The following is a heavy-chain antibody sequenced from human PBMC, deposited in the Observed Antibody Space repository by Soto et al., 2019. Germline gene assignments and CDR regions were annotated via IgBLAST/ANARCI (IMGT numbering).Heavy chain of an antibody. CDR2: IHYSGTT. V-gene: IGHV4-59*01. CDR1: GGSMRNYF. CDR3: AAGEANSRNLAPYYLDF. D-gene: IGHD6-13*01. J-gene: IGHJ4*02. Sequence: KPSETLSLTCTVSGGSMRNYFWTWIRQPPGKGLEWIGYIHYSGTTSFFPSYNPSLRSRVTISEDTSKNQFSLKLLSVTTADTAVYFCAAGEANSRNLAPYYLDFWGQGTLVTVSS.